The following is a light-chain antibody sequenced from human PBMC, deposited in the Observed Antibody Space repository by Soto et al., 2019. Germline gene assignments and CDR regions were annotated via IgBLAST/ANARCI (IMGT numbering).Light chain of an antibody. V-gene: IGKV2D-29*01. J-gene: IGKJ5*01. Sequence: EIVMTQTPLSLSVTPGQPASISCKSSQSLLHSNGKTYLFWYLQKPGQPPQLLIYEVSNRFXGVXDXFSGSGSGTDFTLKISRVEAEDVGLYYCMQSIHFPITFGQGTRLEIE. CDR1: QSLLHSNGKTY. CDR2: EVS. CDR3: MQSIHFPIT.